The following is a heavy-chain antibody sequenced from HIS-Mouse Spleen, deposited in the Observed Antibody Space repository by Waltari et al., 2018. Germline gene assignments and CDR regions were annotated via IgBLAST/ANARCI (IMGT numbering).Heavy chain of an antibody. Sequence: VTLRESGPALVKPTQTLTLTCTFSGFSLSTSGMFVSWIRQPPGKALEWLARIDWDDDKYYSTSLKTRLTISKDTSKNQVVLTMTNMDPVDTATYYCARIAEGYSSGWYAFDYWGQGTLVTVSS. J-gene: IGHJ4*02. CDR3: ARIAEGYSSGWYAFDY. CDR2: IDWDDDK. V-gene: IGHV2-70*15. D-gene: IGHD6-19*01. CDR1: GFSLSTSGMF.